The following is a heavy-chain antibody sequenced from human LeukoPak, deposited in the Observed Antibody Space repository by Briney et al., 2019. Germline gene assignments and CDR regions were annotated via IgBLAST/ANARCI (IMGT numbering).Heavy chain of an antibody. V-gene: IGHV4-34*01. CDR1: GGSFSGYY. D-gene: IGHD2-21*02. Sequence: PSETLSLTCAGYGGSFSGYYWSWIRQPPGKGLEWIGEINHSGSTNYNPSLKSRVTISVDTSKNQFSLKLSSVTAADTAVYYCARGGLTVTADYWGQGTLVTVSS. CDR2: INHSGST. J-gene: IGHJ4*02. CDR3: ARGGLTVTADY.